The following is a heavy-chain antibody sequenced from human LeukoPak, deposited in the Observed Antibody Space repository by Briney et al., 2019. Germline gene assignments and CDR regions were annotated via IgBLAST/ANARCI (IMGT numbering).Heavy chain of an antibody. CDR3: ARHKGGIVGAGAFDI. V-gene: IGHV4-38-2*01. CDR2: IYHSGST. J-gene: IGHJ3*02. Sequence: SSESLSLXCAVSGYSISSGYYWGWIRQPPGKGLEWIGSIYHSGSTYYNPSLKSRVTISVDTSKNQFSLKLSSVTAADTAVYYCARHKGGIVGAGAFDIWGQGTMVTVSS. CDR1: GYSISSGYY. D-gene: IGHD1-26*01.